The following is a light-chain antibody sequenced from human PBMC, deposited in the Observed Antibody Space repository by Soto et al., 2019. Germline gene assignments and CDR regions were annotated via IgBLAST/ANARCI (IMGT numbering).Light chain of an antibody. V-gene: IGLV2-14*03. J-gene: IGLJ1*01. Sequence: QSVLTQPASVSGSPGQSITISCTGTSSDVGTYKYVSWYQQHPGKAPKLMIYDVSNRPSGVSNRFSGSKSGNTASLTISGLQAEDEADYYCNSYTTSSTLVFGTGTKVTVV. CDR1: SSDVGTYKY. CDR3: NSYTTSSTLV. CDR2: DVS.